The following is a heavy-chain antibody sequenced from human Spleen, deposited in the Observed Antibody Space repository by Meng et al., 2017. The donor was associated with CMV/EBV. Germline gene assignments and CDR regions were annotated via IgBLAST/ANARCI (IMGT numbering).Heavy chain of an antibody. Sequence: SETLSLTCSVSGGSINSGNYYWGWIRQPPGKGLEWIGSIYHSGSTYYNPSLKSRVTISVDTSKNQFSLKLSSVTAADTAVYYCAHGDYVDYWGQGTLVTVSS. CDR3: AHGDYVDY. CDR2: IYHSGST. D-gene: IGHD4-17*01. CDR1: GGSINSGNYY. V-gene: IGHV4-39*07. J-gene: IGHJ4*02.